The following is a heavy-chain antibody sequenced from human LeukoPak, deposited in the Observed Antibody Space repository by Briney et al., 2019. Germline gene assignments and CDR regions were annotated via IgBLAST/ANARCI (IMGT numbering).Heavy chain of an antibody. Sequence: SQTLSLTCTVSGGSISSGSYYWTWIRQPAGKGLEWIGRIYTSGGTNYNPSLKSRVTISVDTSKNQFSLKLSSVTAADTAVYYCARAPTLAARMWAFDIWGQGTVVTVSS. CDR3: ARAPTLAARMWAFDI. CDR2: IYTSGGT. J-gene: IGHJ3*02. CDR1: GGSISSGSYY. V-gene: IGHV4-61*02. D-gene: IGHD6-6*01.